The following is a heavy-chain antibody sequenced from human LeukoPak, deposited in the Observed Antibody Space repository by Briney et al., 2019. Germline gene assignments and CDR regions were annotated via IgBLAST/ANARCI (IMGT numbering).Heavy chain of an antibody. CDR1: GFTFSRHD. V-gene: IGHV3-30*03. D-gene: IGHD3-3*01. CDR3: ARDRAWNYFDY. CDR2: ISNDGSRK. J-gene: IGHJ4*02. Sequence: GRSLRLSCAPSGFTFSRHDMHWVRQAPGKGLEWVAIISNDGSRKYYAHSVEGRFTISRDNSKNTLYLQMDSLRAEDTAVYYCARDRAWNYFDYWGQGTLVTVSS.